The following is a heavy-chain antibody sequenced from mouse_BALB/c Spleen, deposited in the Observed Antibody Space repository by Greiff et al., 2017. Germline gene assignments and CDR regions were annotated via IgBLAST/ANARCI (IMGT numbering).Heavy chain of an antibody. CDR3: ARSTTGDYYAMDY. J-gene: IGHJ4*01. V-gene: IGHV1-54*01. D-gene: IGHD2-12*01. CDR1: GYAFTNYL. Sequence: VKLQESGAELVRPGTSVKVSCKASGYAFTNYLIEWVKQRPGQGLEWIGVINPGSGGTNYNEKFKGKATLTADKSSSTAYMQLSSLTSDDSAVYFCARSTTGDYYAMDYWGQGTSVTVSS. CDR2: INPGSGGT.